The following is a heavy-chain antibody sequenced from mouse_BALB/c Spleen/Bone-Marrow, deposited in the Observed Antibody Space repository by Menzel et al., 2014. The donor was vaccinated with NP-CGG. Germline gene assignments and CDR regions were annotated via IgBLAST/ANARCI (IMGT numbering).Heavy chain of an antibody. J-gene: IGHJ2*01. CDR3: ARQGDGYFDY. D-gene: IGHD2-3*01. V-gene: IGHV5-9-3*01. CDR1: GFTFSSYA. Sequence: EVKLVESGGGLVKPGGSLKLSCAASGFTFSSYAMSWVRQTPEKRLEWVATISSGGSYTDYPDSVKGRFTISRDNAKNTLYLQMSSLRSEDTAIYYCARQGDGYFDYWGQGTTLTVSS. CDR2: ISSGGSYT.